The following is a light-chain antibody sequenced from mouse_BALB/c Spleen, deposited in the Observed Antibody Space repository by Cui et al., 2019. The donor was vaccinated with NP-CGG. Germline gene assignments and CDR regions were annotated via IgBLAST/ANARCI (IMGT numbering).Light chain of an antibody. J-gene: IGLJ1*01. CDR2: VIN. V-gene: IGLV1*01. Sequence: TAVTQESALTTSPGETVTLTCRSSTGAVTTSNYANWVQEKPDHLFTGLIGVINNRVPGVPARFSGSLIGDKAALTITGAQTEDEAMYFCALWYSNHWVFGGGTKLTVL. CDR3: ALWYSNHWV. CDR1: TGAVTTSNY.